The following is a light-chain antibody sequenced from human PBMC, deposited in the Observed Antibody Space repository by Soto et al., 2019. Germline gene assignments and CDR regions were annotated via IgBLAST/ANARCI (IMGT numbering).Light chain of an antibody. CDR1: KSVSSSY. Sequence: EIVFTHSPGTLSLSSGERSTLSCRASKSVSSSYLAWYQQKPGQAPRLLIYGASSRATGIPDRFSGSGSGTDFTLTISRLEPEDFAVYYCQQYGSSPRTFGGGTKVEIK. CDR2: GAS. V-gene: IGKV3-20*01. CDR3: QQYGSSPRT. J-gene: IGKJ4*01.